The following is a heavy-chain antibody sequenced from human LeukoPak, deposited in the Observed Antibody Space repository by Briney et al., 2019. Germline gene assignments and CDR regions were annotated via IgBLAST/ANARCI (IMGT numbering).Heavy chain of an antibody. Sequence: WETLSLTCTVSGGSISSYYWSWIRQPPGKGLEWIGYIYYSGSTNYNPSLKSRVTISVDTSKNQFSLKLSSVTAADTAVYYCASSLNAYYYDSSGFDYWGQGTLVTVSS. CDR2: IYYSGST. CDR1: GGSISSYY. J-gene: IGHJ4*02. CDR3: ASSLNAYYYDSSGFDY. D-gene: IGHD3-22*01. V-gene: IGHV4-59*08.